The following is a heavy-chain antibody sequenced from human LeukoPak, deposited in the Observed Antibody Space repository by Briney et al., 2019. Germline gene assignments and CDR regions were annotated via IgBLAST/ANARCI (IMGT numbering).Heavy chain of an antibody. D-gene: IGHD4-17*01. Sequence: ASVKVSCKASGYTFTSYYMHWVRQAAGQGLEWMGIINPSGGSTSYAQKFQGRVTMTRDTATSTVYMELSSLRSEDTAVYYCARDQASSDGDYVTYYFDYWGQGTLVTVSS. CDR3: ARDQASSDGDYVTYYFDY. CDR2: INPSGGST. V-gene: IGHV1-46*01. J-gene: IGHJ4*02. CDR1: GYTFTSYY.